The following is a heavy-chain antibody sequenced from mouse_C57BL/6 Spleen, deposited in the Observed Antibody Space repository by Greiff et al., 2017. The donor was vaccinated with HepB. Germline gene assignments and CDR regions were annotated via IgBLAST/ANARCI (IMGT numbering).Heavy chain of an antibody. CDR3: ARYGYEDYAMDY. Sequence: VKVVESGPGLVQPSQSLSITCSVSGFSLTSYGVHWVRQSPGKGLEWLGVIWSGGSTDYNAAFISRLSISKDNSKSQVFFKMNSLQADDTAIYYCARYGYEDYAMDYWGQGTSVTVSS. D-gene: IGHD2-2*01. V-gene: IGHV2-2*01. CDR1: GFSLTSYG. J-gene: IGHJ4*01. CDR2: IWSGGST.